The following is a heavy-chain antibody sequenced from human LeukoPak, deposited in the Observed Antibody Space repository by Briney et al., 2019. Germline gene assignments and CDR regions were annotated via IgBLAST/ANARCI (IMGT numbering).Heavy chain of an antibody. Sequence: PGGSLRLSCAASGFTFSNHDMHWVRQPTGEGLEWVSAIDTAGRTYYIDSVKGRFTISRENANNSVYLQMNSLRAGDTAVYDCIRGGDGFDPWGQGTLVTVSS. D-gene: IGHD3-10*01. V-gene: IGHV3-13*01. CDR1: GFTFSNHD. J-gene: IGHJ5*02. CDR3: IRGGDGFDP. CDR2: IDTAGRT.